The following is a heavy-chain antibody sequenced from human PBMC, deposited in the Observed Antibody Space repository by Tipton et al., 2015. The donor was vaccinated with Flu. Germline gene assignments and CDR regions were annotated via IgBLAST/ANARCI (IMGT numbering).Heavy chain of an antibody. CDR2: IRHDESDK. J-gene: IGHJ4*02. D-gene: IGHD6-19*01. CDR3: AKDGWDTSGWYPFDY. CDR1: GFTFSGYG. V-gene: IGHV3-30*02. Sequence: SLRLSCAASGFTFSGYGMHWVRQAPGKGLEWVAFIRHDESDKYYADSVKGRFTISRDNSKNALYLLISSLRAEDTAVYYCAKDGWDTSGWYPFDYWGQGIMVTVSS.